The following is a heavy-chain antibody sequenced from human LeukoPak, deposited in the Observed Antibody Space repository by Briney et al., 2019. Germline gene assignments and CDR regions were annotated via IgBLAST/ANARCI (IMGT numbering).Heavy chain of an antibody. CDR2: IKEDGSEK. CDR1: GFSFNTHW. J-gene: IGHJ4*02. V-gene: IGHV3-7*01. CDR3: ARDNYYNTDY. D-gene: IGHD3-22*01. Sequence: GESLTLSCAASGFSFNTHWMAWVRQAPGRGLEWVDNIKEDGSEKNHASTVKGRFTISRDNTKYSLNLRVSSLRGEDMAVYYCARDNYYNTDYWGKGTLVTVSS.